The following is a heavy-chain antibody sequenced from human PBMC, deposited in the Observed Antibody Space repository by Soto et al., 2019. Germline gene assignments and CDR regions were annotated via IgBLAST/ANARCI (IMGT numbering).Heavy chain of an antibody. V-gene: IGHV4-4*02. D-gene: IGHD2-8*02. CDR1: GASIGSGGW. CDR2: IFHDGNT. CDR3: ARHEGWTGPDQ. Sequence: QVHLQGSGPGLVKPSETLSLTCAVSGASIGSGGWWSWVRQPPGKGLEWIAEIFHDGNTNYSPSLKSRVTILVDKSQNQFSLNVYSVTAADTAVYYCARHEGWTGPDQWGQGTLVTVSS. J-gene: IGHJ5*02.